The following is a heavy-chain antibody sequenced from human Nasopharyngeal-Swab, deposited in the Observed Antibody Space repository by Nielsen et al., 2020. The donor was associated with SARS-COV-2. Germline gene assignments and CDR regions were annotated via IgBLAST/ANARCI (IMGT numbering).Heavy chain of an antibody. CDR2: IYYSGST. CDR1: GGCFISCY. J-gene: IGHJ4*02. Sequence: GSLRRSCTVSGGCFISCYWRWIRWRPGKGLDWNGYIYYSGSTNYNTSLKSRVTISVDTSKNQFSLKLSSVTAADTAVYYCARGSGWTLDYWGQGTLVTVSS. V-gene: IGHV4-59*01. D-gene: IGHD6-19*01. CDR3: ARGSGWTLDY.